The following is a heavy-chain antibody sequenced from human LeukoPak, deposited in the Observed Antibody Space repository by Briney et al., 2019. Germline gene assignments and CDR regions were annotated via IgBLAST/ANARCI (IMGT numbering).Heavy chain of an antibody. V-gene: IGHV1-2*02. D-gene: IGHD5-18*01. CDR2: INPNSGGT. CDR3: ARVGGYSYGTFDY. Sequence: ASVKVSCKASGYTFTGYYMHWVRQAPGQGLEWMGWINPNSGGTNYVQKFQGRVTMTRDTSISTAYMELSRLRSDDTAVYYCARVGGYSYGTFDYWGQGTLVTVSS. CDR1: GYTFTGYY. J-gene: IGHJ4*02.